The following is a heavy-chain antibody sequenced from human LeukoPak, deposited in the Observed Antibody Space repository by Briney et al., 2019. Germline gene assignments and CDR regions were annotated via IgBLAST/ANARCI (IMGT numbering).Heavy chain of an antibody. CDR2: LSRTGDYT. D-gene: IGHD3-16*01. Sequence: AGSLRLSCAASGFSFSGCGMGWVRQAPGKGLEWVSTLSRTGDYTYYADSVKGRFSISRDNSKNTLYLQMASLRVEDTAIYYCAKLPAPGGDYVYFDSWGQGTLVTVSS. CDR1: GFSFSGCG. V-gene: IGHV3-23*01. J-gene: IGHJ4*02. CDR3: AKLPAPGGDYVYFDS.